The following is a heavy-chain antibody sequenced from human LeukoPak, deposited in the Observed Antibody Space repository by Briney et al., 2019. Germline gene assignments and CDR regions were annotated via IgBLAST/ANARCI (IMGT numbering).Heavy chain of an antibody. CDR3: ARGQSPNWFDP. CDR1: GFTVSSNY. J-gene: IGHJ5*02. Sequence: PGGSLRLSCAASGFTVSSNYMSWVRQAPGKGLEWVSVFYSSGNTYYADSVKGRFTISRDNSKNTLYLQMNNLRAEDTAVYYCARGQSPNWFDPWGQGTLVTVSS. CDR2: FYSSGNT. V-gene: IGHV3-53*01.